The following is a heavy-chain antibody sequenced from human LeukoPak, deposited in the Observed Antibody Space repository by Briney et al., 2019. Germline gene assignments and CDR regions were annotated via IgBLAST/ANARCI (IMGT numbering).Heavy chain of an antibody. CDR1: GFTFSSYE. CDR3: ASGYCSGGSCYSSFYY. J-gene: IGHJ4*02. V-gene: IGHV3-48*03. CDR2: ISSSGSTI. D-gene: IGHD2-15*01. Sequence: GGSLRLSCAASGFTFSSYEMNWVRQAPGKGLEWVSYISSSGSTIYYADSVKGRFTISRDNAKNSLYLQMNSLRAEDTALYYCASGYCSGGSCYSSFYYWGQGTLVTVSS.